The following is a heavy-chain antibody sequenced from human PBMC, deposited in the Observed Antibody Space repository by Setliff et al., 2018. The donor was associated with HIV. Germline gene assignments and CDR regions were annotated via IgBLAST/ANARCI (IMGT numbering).Heavy chain of an antibody. CDR3: ARDQRLPGVQPPSWYFDL. CDR2: ISHTGRA. D-gene: IGHD7-27*01. J-gene: IGHJ2*01. CDR1: GGACSDSD. V-gene: IGHV4-34*01. Sequence: AETLSLTCAVYGGACSDSDYNWIRQQRGKGLEWNGEISHTGRANYNTSLKSRVTMSVDTSTSQISLTLSSLTAADTAVYYCARDQRLPGVQPPSWYFDLWGRGTLVTVSS.